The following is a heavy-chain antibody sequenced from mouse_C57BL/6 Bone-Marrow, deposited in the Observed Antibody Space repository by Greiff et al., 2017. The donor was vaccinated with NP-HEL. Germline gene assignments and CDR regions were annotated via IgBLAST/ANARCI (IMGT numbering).Heavy chain of an antibody. D-gene: IGHD2-5*01. J-gene: IGHJ1*03. CDR1: GYSFTDYN. Sequence: EVQLQESGPELVKPGASVKISCKASGYSFTDYNMNWVKQSTGKSLEWIGVINPNYGTTSYNQKFKGKATLTVDQSSSTAYMQLNSLTSEDSAVYYCASPAYYSNYGYFDVWGTGTTVTVSA. CDR2: INPNYGTT. CDR3: ASPAYYSNYGYFDV. V-gene: IGHV1-39*01.